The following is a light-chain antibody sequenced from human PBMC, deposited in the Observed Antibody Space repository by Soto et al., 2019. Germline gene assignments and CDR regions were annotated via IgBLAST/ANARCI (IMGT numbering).Light chain of an antibody. V-gene: IGKV3-20*01. CDR2: GAS. CDR1: QSVSSSY. J-gene: IGKJ1*01. CDR3: QQYGSSP. Sequence: EIVLTQSPGTLSLSPGERATLSCRASQSVSSSYLAWYQQKPGQAPRLLIYGASSRPTGIPDRFSGSGSGTDFTLTISRLEPEDFAVYYCQQYGSSPFGQGTKVEI.